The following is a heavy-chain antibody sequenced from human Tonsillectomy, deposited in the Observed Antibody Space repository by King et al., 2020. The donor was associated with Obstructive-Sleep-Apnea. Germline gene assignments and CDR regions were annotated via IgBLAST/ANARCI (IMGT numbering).Heavy chain of an antibody. D-gene: IGHD4-17*01. CDR2: IYHSGTT. J-gene: IGHJ2*01. CDR1: GGSISGGIYY. Sequence: VQLQESGPGLVKPSQTLTLTCTVSGGSISGGIYYWSWIRQRPGKGLEWIGYIYHSGTTYYNPSLKSRVTLSVDTSKNQFSLKVNSVTAADAAGYFCARSFGDYSHWYFDLWGRGTLVTVSS. CDR3: ARSFGDYSHWYFDL. V-gene: IGHV4-31*03.